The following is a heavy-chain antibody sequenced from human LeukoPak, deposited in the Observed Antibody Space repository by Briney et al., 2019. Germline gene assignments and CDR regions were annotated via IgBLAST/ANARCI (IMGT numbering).Heavy chain of an antibody. Sequence: ASVKVSCKASGGTFSSYAISWVRQAPGQGLEWMGRIIPILGIANYAQKFQGRVTITADKSTGTAYMELSSLRSEDTAVYYCARDTNDFWSGRFDYWGQGTLVTVSS. V-gene: IGHV1-69*04. D-gene: IGHD3-3*01. CDR1: GGTFSSYA. J-gene: IGHJ4*02. CDR3: ARDTNDFWSGRFDY. CDR2: IIPILGIA.